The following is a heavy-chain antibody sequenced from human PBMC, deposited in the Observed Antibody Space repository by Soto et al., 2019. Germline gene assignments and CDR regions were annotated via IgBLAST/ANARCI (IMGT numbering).Heavy chain of an antibody. CDR2: IYYSGST. CDR1: GGSISSGGYY. Sequence: QVQLQESGPGLVKPSQTLSLSCTGSGGSISSGGYYWSWIRQHPGKGLEWIGYIYYSGSTYYNSSLKSRVTISVDTSKNQFSLKLTSVTVADTAVYYCARERGDVHAFDIWGQGTMVTVSS. D-gene: IGHD3-10*01. CDR3: ARERGDVHAFDI. V-gene: IGHV4-31*03. J-gene: IGHJ3*02.